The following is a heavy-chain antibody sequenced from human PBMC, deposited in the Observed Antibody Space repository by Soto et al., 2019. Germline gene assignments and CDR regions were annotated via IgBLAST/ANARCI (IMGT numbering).Heavy chain of an antibody. J-gene: IGHJ6*02. Sequence: SETLSLTCTVSGGSIRSGGYYWSWVRQNPRRGLEWIGNIYYSGNTYYNPSLKSRLTISVDTSKNQFSLNLSSVTAADTAVYYCARDRLMATAGTARHYFGLDVWGQGTTVTVPS. CDR3: ARDRLMATAGTARHYFGLDV. CDR1: GGSIRSGGYY. D-gene: IGHD5-18*01. V-gene: IGHV4-31*03. CDR2: IYYSGNT.